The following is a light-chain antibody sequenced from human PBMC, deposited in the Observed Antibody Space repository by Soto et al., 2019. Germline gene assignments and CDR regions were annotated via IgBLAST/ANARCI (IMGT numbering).Light chain of an antibody. CDR3: QQYNNWPWT. CDR1: QSVSSSY. V-gene: IGKV3D-15*01. J-gene: IGKJ1*01. Sequence: EIVLTQSPGTLSLSPGERATLSCRASQSVSSSYLAWYQQKPGQAPRLLIYGASSRATGIPGRFSGSGSGTEFTLTISSLQSEDFAVYYCQQYNNWPWTFGQGTKVEIK. CDR2: GAS.